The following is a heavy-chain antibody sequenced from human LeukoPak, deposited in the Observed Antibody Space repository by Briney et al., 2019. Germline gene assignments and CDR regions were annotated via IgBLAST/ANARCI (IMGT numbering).Heavy chain of an antibody. CDR2: ISYDGSNK. Sequence: GGSLRLSCAASGFTFSSYAMHWVCQAPGKGLEWVAVISYDGSNKYYADSVKGRFTISRDNSKNTLYLQMNSLRAEDTAVYYCARDGTHGSGSSYYYYYYMDVWGKGTTVTVSS. CDR1: GFTFSSYA. J-gene: IGHJ6*03. CDR3: ARDGTHGSGSSYYYYYYMDV. D-gene: IGHD3-10*01. V-gene: IGHV3-30*04.